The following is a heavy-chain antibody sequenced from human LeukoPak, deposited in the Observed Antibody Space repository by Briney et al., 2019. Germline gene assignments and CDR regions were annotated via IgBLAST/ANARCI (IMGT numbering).Heavy chain of an antibody. D-gene: IGHD3-3*02. Sequence: SDTLSLTCAVSGYSISSNHWWGWIRQPPGKGLEWIGYIFYAGSTYYNPSLKSRVTMSVDTSKNQFSLRLSSVTAGDTAVYYCARIGPILGAAWVDYWGQGTLVSVSS. CDR1: GYSISSNHW. CDR2: IFYAGST. V-gene: IGHV4-28*01. CDR3: ARIGPILGAAWVDY. J-gene: IGHJ4*02.